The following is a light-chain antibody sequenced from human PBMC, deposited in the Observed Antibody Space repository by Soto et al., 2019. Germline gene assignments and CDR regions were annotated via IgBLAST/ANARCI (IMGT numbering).Light chain of an antibody. J-gene: IGKJ4*01. V-gene: IGKV3-15*01. CDR2: DAS. CDR3: QQYNNLPPLP. Sequence: EIVMTQSAATLSVSPGDIATLSCRASQSVSSSLAWYQQIPGQAPRLLIYDASTRATGIPARFGGSGSGTEFTLTISSLQSEDFAVYYCQQYNNLPPLPFGGGTKVELK. CDR1: QSVSSS.